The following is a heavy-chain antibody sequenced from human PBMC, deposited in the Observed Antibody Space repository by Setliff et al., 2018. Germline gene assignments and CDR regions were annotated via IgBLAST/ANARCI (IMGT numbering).Heavy chain of an antibody. V-gene: IGHV1-18*01. CDR2: ISGYNGYT. Sequence: ASVKVSRKAFGYTFAKYGTSWVRQAPGQGLEWMGWISGYNGYTVYAQKLQGRVTLTTDTSTGTAYMEVRSLRSDNTAMYYCARDTHQWDPLYFDSWGQGTLVTVSS. CDR3: ARDTHQWDPLYFDS. CDR1: GYTFAKYG. D-gene: IGHD1-26*01. J-gene: IGHJ4*02.